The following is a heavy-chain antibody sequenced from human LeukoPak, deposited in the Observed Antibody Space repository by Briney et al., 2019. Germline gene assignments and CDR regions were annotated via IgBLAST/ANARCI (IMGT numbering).Heavy chain of an antibody. Sequence: GGSLRLSCAASGFTFSDYWMQWVRQAPGEGLEWVANINYRGSNSYLVDSVKGRLTISRDNAKNSLFLQMNGLRAEDTAVYYCTRGDPDYWGQGTMVTVSS. D-gene: IGHD1-14*01. CDR3: TRGDPDY. J-gene: IGHJ3*01. CDR1: GFTFSDYW. V-gene: IGHV3-7*01. CDR2: INYRGSNS.